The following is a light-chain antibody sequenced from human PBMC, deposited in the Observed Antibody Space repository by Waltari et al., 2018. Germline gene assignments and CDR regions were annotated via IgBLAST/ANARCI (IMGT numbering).Light chain of an antibody. Sequence: DIQMTQSPSSLSASVGDRVTITCQASQDIINYLNWYQQKPGKAPKLLIYDASNLETGVPSRFSGSGSGTDFTFTISSLQPEDIATYYCHQYDNLPPAFGQGTRLEIK. CDR3: HQYDNLPPA. CDR2: DAS. J-gene: IGKJ5*01. CDR1: QDIINY. V-gene: IGKV1-33*01.